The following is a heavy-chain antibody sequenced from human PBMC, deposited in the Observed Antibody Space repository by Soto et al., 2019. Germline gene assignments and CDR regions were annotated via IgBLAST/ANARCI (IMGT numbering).Heavy chain of an antibody. CDR1: GFTVSSYG. CDR2: ISYDGSNK. Sequence: QVQLVESRGGVVQPGRSLRLSCAASGFTVSSYGMHWVRQAPGKGLEWVAVISYDGSNKYYADSVKGRFTISRDNSKNTLYLQMNSLRAEDTAGYYCAKEAVTTPYYFDYWGQGTLVTVSS. J-gene: IGHJ4*02. D-gene: IGHD3-3*01. CDR3: AKEAVTTPYYFDY. V-gene: IGHV3-30*18.